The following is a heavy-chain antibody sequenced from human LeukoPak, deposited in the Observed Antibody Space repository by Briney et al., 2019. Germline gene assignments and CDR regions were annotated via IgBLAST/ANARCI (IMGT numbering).Heavy chain of an antibody. J-gene: IGHJ4*02. CDR3: ARERDYARYFDY. Sequence: GSLRLSCAASGFTFSSYAMHWVRQAPGKGLEWVAVISYDGSNKYYADSVKGRFTISRDNSKHTLYLQMNSLRAEDTAVYYCARERDYARYFDYWGQGTLVTVSS. CDR2: ISYDGSNK. CDR1: GFTFSSYA. V-gene: IGHV3-30-3*01. D-gene: IGHD4-17*01.